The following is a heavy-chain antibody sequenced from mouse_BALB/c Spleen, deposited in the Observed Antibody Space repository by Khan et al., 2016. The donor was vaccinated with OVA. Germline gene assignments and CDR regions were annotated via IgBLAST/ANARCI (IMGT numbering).Heavy chain of an antibody. CDR2: INPDNAGT. CDR1: GYTFTNYV. J-gene: IGHJ3*01. D-gene: IGHD4-1*01. V-gene: IGHV1S136*01. CDR3: AREASSWDFSFPY. Sequence: VQLQQSGPELVEPGASVEMSCKASGYTFTNYVIHWVKQKPGQGLEWIGYINPDNAGTRYNEKFKGKATLTSDISSTSAYMELLSLTSEDSAVYYCAREASSWDFSFPYWGQGTLVTVSA.